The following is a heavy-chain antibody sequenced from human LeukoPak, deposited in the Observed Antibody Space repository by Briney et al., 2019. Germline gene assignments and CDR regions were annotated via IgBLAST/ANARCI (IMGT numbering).Heavy chain of an antibody. V-gene: IGHV4-4*07. CDR3: ARDLYCSSTSCYIVAIGRYYYYGMDV. J-gene: IGHJ6*02. Sequence: SETLSLTCTVSGGSISSYYWSWIRQPAGKGLEWIGRIYTSGSTNYNPSLKSRVTMSVDTSKNQFSLKLSSVTAADTAVYYCARDLYCSSTSCYIVAIGRYYYYGMDVWGQGTTVTVSS. D-gene: IGHD2-2*02. CDR1: GGSISSYY. CDR2: IYTSGST.